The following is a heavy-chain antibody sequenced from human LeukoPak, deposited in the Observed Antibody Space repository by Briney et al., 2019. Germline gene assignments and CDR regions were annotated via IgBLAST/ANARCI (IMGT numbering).Heavy chain of an antibody. Sequence: GASVKVSCKASGYTFTSYAMHWVRQAPGQGLEWMGIINPSGGSTSYAQKFQGRVTMTRDTSTSTVYMELSSLRSEDTAVYYCARGGPQIVVVPAAMREFDYWGQGTLVTVSS. J-gene: IGHJ4*02. V-gene: IGHV1-46*01. CDR1: GYTFTSYA. CDR3: ARGGPQIVVVPAAMREFDY. CDR2: INPSGGST. D-gene: IGHD2-2*01.